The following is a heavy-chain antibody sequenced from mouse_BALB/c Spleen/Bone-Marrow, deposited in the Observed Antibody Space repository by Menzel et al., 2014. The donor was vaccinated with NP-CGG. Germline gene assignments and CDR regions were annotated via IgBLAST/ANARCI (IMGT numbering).Heavy chain of an antibody. Sequence: QVQLQQSGAELVKPGASVKLSCKPSGYTFTSYWIHWVKQRPGQGLEWIGEINPVSGRNDYNEKFKNKATLTVDKSSSTAYMQLSSLTSEDSAVYYCTRYYSWYFDVWGAGTTVTVSS. CDR1: GYTFTSYW. V-gene: IGHV1S81*02. CDR2: INPVSGRN. J-gene: IGHJ1*01. D-gene: IGHD1-1*01. CDR3: TRYYSWYFDV.